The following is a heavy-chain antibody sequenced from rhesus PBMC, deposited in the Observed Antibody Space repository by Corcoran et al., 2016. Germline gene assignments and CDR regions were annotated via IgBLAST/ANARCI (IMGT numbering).Heavy chain of an antibody. Sequence: QVQLQESGPGLAKPSETLSLTCAVSGASISSYWGSWIRQPPGKGLEWFGEILGNSGTSDSNPSLKSRVIISKVASKTQFSLKLSSVTAADTAVYYCARSGYGSGGVYWGQGILVTVSS. CDR1: GASISSYW. CDR3: ARSGYGSGGVY. D-gene: IGHD4-4*01. V-gene: IGHV4-80*01. J-gene: IGHJ4*01. CDR2: ILGNSGTS.